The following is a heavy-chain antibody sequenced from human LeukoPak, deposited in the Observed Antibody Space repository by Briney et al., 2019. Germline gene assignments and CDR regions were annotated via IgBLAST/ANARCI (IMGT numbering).Heavy chain of an antibody. CDR3: ARGRHSAFDI. CDR2: TYYRSQWDN. J-gene: IGHJ3*02. Sequence: SQTLSLTCAVSGDSVSSNGVAWNWIRQSPSRGLEWLGRTYYRSQWDNDYAVSVKSRITISPDTSQNQFSLQLSSVTPEDTAVYYCARGRHSAFDIWGQGTMVTVSS. V-gene: IGHV6-1*01. CDR1: GDSVSSNGVA. D-gene: IGHD2-21*01.